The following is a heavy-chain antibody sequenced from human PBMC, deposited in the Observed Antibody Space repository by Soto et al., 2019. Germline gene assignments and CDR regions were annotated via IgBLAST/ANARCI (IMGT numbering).Heavy chain of an antibody. D-gene: IGHD4-4*01. CDR3: ARRYSKYLPLDS. CDR1: GFDFSRYE. V-gene: IGHV3-48*03. CDR2: ISSSGNKV. Sequence: EVQLVESGGDLVQPGGSLRVSCTASGFDFSRYEMNWVRQAPGKGLEWVSYISSSGNKVNYADSVKGRFTISRDNAKNSLFLHMNSLRGEDTAVYYCARRYSKYLPLDSWGQGTLVIVSS. J-gene: IGHJ4*02.